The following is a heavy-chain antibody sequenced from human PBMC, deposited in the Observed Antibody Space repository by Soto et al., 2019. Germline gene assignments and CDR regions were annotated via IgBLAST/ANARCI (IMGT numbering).Heavy chain of an antibody. CDR1: GFTFSGYW. CDR2: IKHDGSVQ. D-gene: IGHD4-4*01. V-gene: IGHV3-7*03. J-gene: IGHJ4*02. CDR3: ARATYSNAWYRFDL. Sequence: QLVESGGGLVQPGGSLRLSCEASGFTFSGYWMSGVRQAPGKGLGWVADIKHDGSVQYYVDSVKGRFTISRDNAKKLLYLQMNGLRAEDTALYYCARATYSNAWYRFDLWGQGTLVTVSS.